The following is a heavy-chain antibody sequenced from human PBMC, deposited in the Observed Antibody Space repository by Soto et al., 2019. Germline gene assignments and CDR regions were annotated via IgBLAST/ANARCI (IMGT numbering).Heavy chain of an antibody. CDR3: AKDRRKWGDSPSEK. J-gene: IGHJ4*02. V-gene: IGHV3-30*18. CDR2: ISNDGSDE. Sequence: QVQVVESGGGVVQPGRSLRLSCAASGFTFSRSGMHWLRQAPGKGLEWVAAISNDGSDEYYADSVKGRFNISRDNAKNTPRLQMNSLRFEDTAVYFCAKDRRKWGDSPSEKWGQGTLVTVSS. CDR1: GFTFSRSG. D-gene: IGHD2-21*02.